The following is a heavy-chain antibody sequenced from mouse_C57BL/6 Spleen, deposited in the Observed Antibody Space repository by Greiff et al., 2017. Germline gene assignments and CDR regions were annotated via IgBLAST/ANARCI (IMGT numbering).Heavy chain of an antibody. CDR1: GYTFTDYE. CDR3: TRKGSHDGYFDY. CDR2: IDPETGGT. V-gene: IGHV1-15*01. J-gene: IGHJ2*01. Sequence: QVQLQQSGAELVRPGASVTLSCKASGYTFTDYEMHWVKQTPVHGLEWIGAIDPETGGTAYNQKFKGKAILTADKSSSTAYMELRSLTSEDSAVYYCTRKGSHDGYFDYWGQGTTLTVSS. D-gene: IGHD2-3*01.